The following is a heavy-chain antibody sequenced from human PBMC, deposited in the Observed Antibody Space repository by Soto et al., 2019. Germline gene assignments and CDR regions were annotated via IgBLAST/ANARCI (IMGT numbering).Heavy chain of an antibody. D-gene: IGHD2-21*02. Sequence: WSLRLSCAASGFTFSSYAMHWVRQAPGKGLEWVAVISYDGSNKYYADSVKGRFTISRDNSKNTLYLQMNSLRAEDTAVYYCARADEFVVVTAAVDYWGQGTLVTVSS. CDR3: ARADEFVVVTAAVDY. CDR1: GFTFSSYA. V-gene: IGHV3-30-3*01. CDR2: ISYDGSNK. J-gene: IGHJ4*02.